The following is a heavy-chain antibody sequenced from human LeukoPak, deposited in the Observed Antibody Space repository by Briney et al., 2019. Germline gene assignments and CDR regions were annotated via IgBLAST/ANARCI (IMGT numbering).Heavy chain of an antibody. CDR2: INSGGSGT. V-gene: IGHV3-74*01. CDR3: ASSLGPLTEY. Sequence: GGSLRLSCAASGFNFASNWMHWVRQTPGKGLMWVSRINSGGSGTSYAGSVERRFTISRDNAKNTLYLQMNSLRAEDTAMYYCASSLGPLTEYWGQGALVTVSS. D-gene: IGHD7-27*01. CDR1: GFNFASNW. J-gene: IGHJ4*01.